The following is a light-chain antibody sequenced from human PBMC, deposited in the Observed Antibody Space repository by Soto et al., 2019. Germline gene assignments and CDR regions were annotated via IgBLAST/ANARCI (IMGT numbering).Light chain of an antibody. Sequence: EIVLTQSPGTLSLSPGERATLSCRASQSVSSSYLAWYQQKPGQAPRLLIYGASSRATGIPDRFSGSGSGTDFTLTISSLQPEDFATYYCQQLNKYPSTFGGGTKVDNK. J-gene: IGKJ4*01. CDR3: QQLNKYPST. CDR1: QSVSSSY. V-gene: IGKV3-20*01. CDR2: GAS.